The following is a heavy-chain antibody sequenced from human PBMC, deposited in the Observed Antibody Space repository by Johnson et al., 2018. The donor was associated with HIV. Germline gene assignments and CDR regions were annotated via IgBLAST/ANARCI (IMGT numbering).Heavy chain of an antibody. CDR3: ARAAYSGSHHDAFDI. J-gene: IGHJ3*02. D-gene: IGHD1-26*01. Sequence: MQLVESGGGLVQPGGSLRLSCAASRFTVSSNYMTWVRQAPGKGLEWVSVIYSGGSTYYADSVKGRFTISRDNSKNTLYLQMNSLRAEDTAVYYCARAAYSGSHHDAFDIWGQGTMVTVSS. V-gene: IGHV3-66*02. CDR1: RFTVSSNY. CDR2: IYSGGST.